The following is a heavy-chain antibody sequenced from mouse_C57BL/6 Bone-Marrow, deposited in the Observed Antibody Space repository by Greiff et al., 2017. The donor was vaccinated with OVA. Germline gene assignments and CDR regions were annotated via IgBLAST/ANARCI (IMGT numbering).Heavy chain of an antibody. J-gene: IGHJ2*01. CDR2: ISSGRSTI. CDR1: GFTFSDYG. CDR3: ARWTGGYYFDY. Sequence: EVKLVESGGGLVKPGGSLKLSCAASGFTFSDYGMHWVWQAPEKGLEWVGYISSGRSTIYYADTVKGRFTISRDNAKNTLFLQMTSLRSEDTAMYYCARWTGGYYFDYWGQGTTLTVSS. D-gene: IGHD4-1*01. V-gene: IGHV5-17*01.